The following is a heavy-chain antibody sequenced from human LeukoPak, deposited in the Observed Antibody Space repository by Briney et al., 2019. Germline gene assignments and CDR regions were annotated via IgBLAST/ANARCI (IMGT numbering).Heavy chain of an antibody. CDR3: ARDLSGSYPNYYYYYYMDV. J-gene: IGHJ6*03. V-gene: IGHV1-8*02. CDR2: MNPNSGNT. D-gene: IGHD1-26*01. Sequence: ASVKVSCKASGYTFTSYGISWVRQAPRQGLEWMGWMNPNSGNTGYAQKFQGRVTMTRDMSTSTVYMELSSLRSEDTAVYYCARDLSGSYPNYYYYYYMDVWGKGTTVTVSS. CDR1: GYTFTSYG.